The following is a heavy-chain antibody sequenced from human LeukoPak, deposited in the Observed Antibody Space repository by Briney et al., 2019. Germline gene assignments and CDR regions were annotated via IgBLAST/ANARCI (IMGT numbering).Heavy chain of an antibody. J-gene: IGHJ4*02. CDR1: GFTFTTYV. Sequence: GGSLRLSCAASGFTFTTYVMTWVRQTPGKGLEWFSAISGSGDTTHYADSVEGRFTISRDNSKRTLFLQMDSLRVEDTAIYYCAKRSRPSDGSPFDYWGQGILVTVSS. CDR3: AKRSRPSDGSPFDY. CDR2: ISGSGDTT. V-gene: IGHV3-23*01. D-gene: IGHD5-24*01.